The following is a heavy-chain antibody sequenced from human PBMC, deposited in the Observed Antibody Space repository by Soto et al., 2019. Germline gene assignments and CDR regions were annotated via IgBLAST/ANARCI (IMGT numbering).Heavy chain of an antibody. D-gene: IGHD2-8*01. CDR3: ARALGVYFDY. J-gene: IGHJ4*02. CDR1: GDSVSSNSAT. CDR2: TYYRSKWSF. Sequence: SQTLSLTCAISGDSVSSNSATWNWIRQSPSRGLEWLGRTYYRSKWSFDYALSVKGRMTINPDTSKSQFSLHLNSVTPEDAAVYYCARALGVYFDYWGQGTLVTVSS. V-gene: IGHV6-1*01.